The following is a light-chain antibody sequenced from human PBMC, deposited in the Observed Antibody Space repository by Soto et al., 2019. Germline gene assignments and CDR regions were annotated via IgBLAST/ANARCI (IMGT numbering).Light chain of an antibody. CDR3: QQYGDSPWT. Sequence: PGDRATLSCRASQSVSSNYLAWYQQQKPGQAPRLLIYGASSRAAGVPDRFSGSGSGTDFTLAISRLEPEDFAVYYCQQYGDSPWTFGQGTKVDIK. V-gene: IGKV3-20*01. CDR1: QSVSSNY. CDR2: GAS. J-gene: IGKJ1*01.